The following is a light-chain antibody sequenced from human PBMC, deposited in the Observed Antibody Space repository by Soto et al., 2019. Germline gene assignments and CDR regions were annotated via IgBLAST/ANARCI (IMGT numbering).Light chain of an antibody. CDR1: KIGSKI. V-gene: IGLV3-21*02. CDR3: QVWASTDEFFV. CDR2: DAS. Sequence: SYGLTQPPCVSGAPGQTARITCVGDKIGSKIVHWYRQRPGQAPVAVVFDASDRPSGIPDRISASRSGDTATLTISRVDAGDEADYYCQVWASTDEFFVFGSGTKVTVL. J-gene: IGLJ1*01.